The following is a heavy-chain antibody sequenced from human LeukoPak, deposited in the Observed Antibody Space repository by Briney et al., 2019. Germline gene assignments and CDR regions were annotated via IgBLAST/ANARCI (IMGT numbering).Heavy chain of an antibody. D-gene: IGHD3-22*01. V-gene: IGHV4-34*01. J-gene: IGHJ4*02. CDR3: AKGQDYYDSSGYYWNYFDY. CDR1: GGSFSGYH. CDR2: INHSGST. Sequence: PSETLSLTCAVYGGSFSGYHWSWIRQPPGKGLEWIGEINHSGSTKYNPSLKSRLTISVDTSKNQFSLKVTSVTAADTAVCYCAKGQDYYDSSGYYWNYFDYWGQGTLVTVSS.